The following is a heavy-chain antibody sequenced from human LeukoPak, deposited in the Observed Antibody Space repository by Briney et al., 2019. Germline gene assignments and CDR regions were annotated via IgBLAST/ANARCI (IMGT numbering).Heavy chain of an antibody. CDR1: GFTFSNAW. V-gene: IGHV3-15*01. D-gene: IGHD3-22*01. CDR2: IKSKTDGGTT. Sequence: GGSLRLSCAASGFTFSNAWMSWVRQAPGKVLEWVGRIKSKTDGGTTDYAAPVKGRFTISRDDSKNTLYLQMNSLKTEDTAVYYCTTGGYYDSSGYPIGWGQGTLVTVSS. CDR3: TTGGYYDSSGYPIG. J-gene: IGHJ4*02.